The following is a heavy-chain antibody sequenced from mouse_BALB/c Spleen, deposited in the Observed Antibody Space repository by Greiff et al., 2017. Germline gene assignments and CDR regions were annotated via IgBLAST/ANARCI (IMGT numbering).Heavy chain of an antibody. J-gene: IGHJ2*01. D-gene: IGHD1-2*01. CDR2: IWSGGST. CDR1: GFSLTSYG. Sequence: QVQLQQSGPGLVQPSQSLSITCTVSGFSLTSYGVHWVRQSPGKGLEWLGVIWSGGSTDYNAAFISRLSISKDNSKSQVFFKMNSLQANDTAIYYCARGDTTARFDYWGQGTTLTVSS. V-gene: IGHV2-2*02. CDR3: ARGDTTARFDY.